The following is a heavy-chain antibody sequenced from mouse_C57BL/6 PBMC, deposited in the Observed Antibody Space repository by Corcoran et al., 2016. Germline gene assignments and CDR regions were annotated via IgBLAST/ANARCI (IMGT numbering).Heavy chain of an antibody. V-gene: IGHV9-3*01. J-gene: IGHJ4*01. Sequence: QIQLVQSGPELKKPGETVKISCKASGYTFTTYGMSWVKQAPGKGLKWMGWINTYSGVPTYADDFKGRFAFSLETSASTAYLQINNLKNEDTATYFCARENDIYWGQGTSVTVSS. CDR2: INTYSGVP. CDR1: GYTFTTYG. CDR3: ARENDIY.